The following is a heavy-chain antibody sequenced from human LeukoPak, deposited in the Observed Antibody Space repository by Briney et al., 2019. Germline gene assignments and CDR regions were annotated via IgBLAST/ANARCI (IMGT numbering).Heavy chain of an antibody. CDR1: GYTFTGYY. V-gene: IGHV1-69*05. D-gene: IGHD2-15*01. J-gene: IGHJ4*02. CDR3: GRKAGDCGGGSCYSIDY. Sequence: SVKVSCKASGYTFTGYYMHWVRQAPGQGLEWMGGIIPIFGTANYAQKFLGRVTITTDESTSTAYMEVSSLRSEDTAVYYCGRKAGDCGGGSCYSIDYWGQGTLVTVSS. CDR2: IIPIFGTA.